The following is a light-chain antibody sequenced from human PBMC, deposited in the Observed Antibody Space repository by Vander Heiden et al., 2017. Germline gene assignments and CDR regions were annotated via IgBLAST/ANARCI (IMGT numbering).Light chain of an antibody. CDR3: AAWDDSRSGSYV. CDR2: RNN. J-gene: IGLJ1*01. V-gene: IGLV1-47*01. Sequence: QSVLTQPPSASGTPGQRVTISCSGSSSNIGSNYVYWYQQLPGTAPKLLIYRNNQRPSGVPDRFSGSKSGTSASLAISGLRSEDEADDYCAAWDDSRSGSYVFGTGTKVTVL. CDR1: SSNIGSNY.